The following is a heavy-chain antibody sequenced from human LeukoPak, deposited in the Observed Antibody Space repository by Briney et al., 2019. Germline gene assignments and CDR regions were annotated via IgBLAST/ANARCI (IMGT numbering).Heavy chain of an antibody. CDR2: ICGSDGVR. CDR1: GFTFSTYA. V-gene: IGHV3-23*01. Sequence: PGGSLRLSCAASGFTFSTYAMSWVRQAPGKGLEWVSAICGSDGVRYYADSVKGRFTISRDNSKNTLYLQMNSLRGEDTAVYYCAKGGSPSCYSSSGYWGQGTLVTVSS. D-gene: IGHD2-2*01. J-gene: IGHJ4*02. CDR3: AKGGSPSCYSSSGY.